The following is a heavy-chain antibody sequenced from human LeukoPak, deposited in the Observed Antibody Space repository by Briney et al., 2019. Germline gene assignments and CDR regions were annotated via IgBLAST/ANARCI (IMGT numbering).Heavy chain of an antibody. D-gene: IGHD6-6*01. CDR3: ARARGSSSSVDQ. J-gene: IGHJ4*02. CDR1: GDSISNNYY. V-gene: IGHV4-59*08. CDR2: LSYSGST. Sequence: SETLSLTCTVSGDSISNNYYWSWIRQPPGKGLEWIAYLSYSGSTKYNPSLKSRVTIFVDTSNNQFSLRLTSVTAAETAVYYCARARGSSSSVDQWGQGNLVTVSS.